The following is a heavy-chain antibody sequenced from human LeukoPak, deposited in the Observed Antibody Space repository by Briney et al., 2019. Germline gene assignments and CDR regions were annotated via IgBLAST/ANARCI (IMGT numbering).Heavy chain of an antibody. CDR1: GFTFSDYY. D-gene: IGHD6-13*01. CDR3: GSIDGYSSSWYALWA. V-gene: IGHV3-30*03. J-gene: IGHJ4*02. CDR2: ISYDGSNK. Sequence: QTGGSLRLSCAASGFTFSDYYMSWIRQAPGKGLEWVAVISYDGSNKYYADSVKGRFTISRDNSKNTLYLQMNSLRAEDTAVYYCGSIDGYSSSWYALWAWGQGTLVAVSS.